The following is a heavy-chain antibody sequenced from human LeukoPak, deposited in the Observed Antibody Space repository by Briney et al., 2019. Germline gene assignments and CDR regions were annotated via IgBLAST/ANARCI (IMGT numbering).Heavy chain of an antibody. CDR2: IYYSGST. CDR1: GGSISSRSYY. V-gene: IGHV4-39*07. Sequence: PSETLSLTCTVSGGSISSRSYYWGWIRQPPGMGLEWIGSIYYSGSTYYNLSLKSRVTISVDTSKNQFSLKLSSVTAADTAVYYCERVLSFDWLWPYYYYGMDAWGQGTTVTVSS. CDR3: ERVLSFDWLWPYYYYGMDA. J-gene: IGHJ6*02. D-gene: IGHD3-9*01.